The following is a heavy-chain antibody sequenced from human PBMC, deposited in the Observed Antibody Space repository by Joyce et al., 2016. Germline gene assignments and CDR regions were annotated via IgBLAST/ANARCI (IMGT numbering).Heavy chain of an antibody. V-gene: IGHV4-34*02. J-gene: IGHJ5*02. CDR3: ARAPRAFYFGSGSNSKGWFDP. Sequence: QMLLRQWGAGLLKPSETLSLTCAFYGGSFTGYYWSWIRKPPGRGLEWIGEIIHSGDTNDNASLKSLLTMSIDTSKKQFSLTLTSLTAADTAVYFCARAPRAFYFGSGSNSKGWFDPWGQGTLVTVSS. CDR2: IIHSGDT. D-gene: IGHD3-10*01. CDR1: GGSFTGYY.